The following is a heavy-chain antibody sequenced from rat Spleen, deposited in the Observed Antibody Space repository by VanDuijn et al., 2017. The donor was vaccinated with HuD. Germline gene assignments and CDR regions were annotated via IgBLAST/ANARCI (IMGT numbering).Heavy chain of an antibody. CDR3: ARQDTSGYSNWFAY. D-gene: IGHD4-3*01. CDR2: ISPSGGAT. CDR1: GFILNNYG. Sequence: EVQLVESDGGLVQPGRSLKLSCAASGFILNNYGMHWIRQAPTKGLEWVTSISPSGGATYYRDSVKGRFTVSRDNAKNTLYLQLDSLRSGDTATYYCARQDTSGYSNWFAYWGQGTLVTVSS. V-gene: IGHV5S13*01. J-gene: IGHJ3*01.